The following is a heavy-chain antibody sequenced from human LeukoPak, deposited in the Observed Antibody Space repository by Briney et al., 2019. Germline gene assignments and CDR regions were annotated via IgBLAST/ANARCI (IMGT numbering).Heavy chain of an antibody. V-gene: IGHV3-11*06. D-gene: IGHD2-2*01. CDR1: GFTFSDYY. CDR2: ISSSSSYT. Sequence: MSGGSLRLSCAASGFTFSDYYMSWIRRAPGKGLEWVSYISSSSSYTNYADSVKGRFTISRDNAKNSLYLQMNSLRAEDTAVYYCARGHSSTSPMDYWGQGTLVTVSS. J-gene: IGHJ4*02. CDR3: ARGHSSTSPMDY.